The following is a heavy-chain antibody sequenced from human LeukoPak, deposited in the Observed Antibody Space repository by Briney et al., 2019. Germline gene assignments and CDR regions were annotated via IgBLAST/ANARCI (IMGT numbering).Heavy chain of an antibody. CDR3: AHSGSAHGDDWFDP. Sequence: SGPTLVKPTETLTLTCTFSGFSLNTRGVGVGWIRQAPGNALEWIAFISRDDDKRYSPSLKSRLTITRDTSKNQVALTLANLDPVDTATYYCAHSGSAHGDDWFDPWGQGTLVSVSS. V-gene: IGHV2-5*02. CDR1: GFSLNTRGVG. D-gene: IGHD7-27*01. CDR2: ISRDDDK. J-gene: IGHJ5*02.